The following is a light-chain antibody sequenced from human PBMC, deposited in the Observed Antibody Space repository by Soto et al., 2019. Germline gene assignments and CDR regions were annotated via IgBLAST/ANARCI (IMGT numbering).Light chain of an antibody. CDR2: GAS. CDR3: QQYGSLP. CDR1: QSVSSSY. J-gene: IGKJ4*01. V-gene: IGKV3-20*01. Sequence: EIVLTQSPGTLSLSPGERATLSCRASQSVSSSYLAWYQQKPGQAPRLLIYGASSRTTGIPDRFSGSGSGTDFTLTIRRLEAEDFAVYYCQQYGSLPVGGGTKVEIK.